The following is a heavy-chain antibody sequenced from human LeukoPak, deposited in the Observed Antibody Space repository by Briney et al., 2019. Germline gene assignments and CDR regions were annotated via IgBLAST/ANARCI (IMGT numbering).Heavy chain of an antibody. V-gene: IGHV1-46*01. D-gene: IGHD6-13*01. CDR2: INPSGGST. Sequence: ASVKVSCKASGCTFTSYYMHWVRQAPGQGLEWMGIINPSGGSTSYAQKFQGRVTMTRDMSTSTVYMELSSLRSEDTAVYYCARPHSSGWYGTGEFDYWGQGTLVTVSS. CDR3: ARPHSSGWYGTGEFDY. J-gene: IGHJ4*02. CDR1: GCTFTSYY.